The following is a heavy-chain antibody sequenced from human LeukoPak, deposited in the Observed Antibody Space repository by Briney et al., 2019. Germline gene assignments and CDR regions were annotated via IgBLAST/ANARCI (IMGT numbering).Heavy chain of an antibody. CDR2: IYYNGGT. CDR1: GCTISNNY. CDR3: ARRNLKWNDRGIFDF. D-gene: IGHD1-1*01. J-gene: IGHJ4*02. V-gene: IGHV4-59*08. Sequence: SETLSLTCTVSGCTISNNYWSWIRQPPGKGLDWIRYIYYNGGTNYNPSIKSRVTISVDTSKNQLPLKPSTVTAAYTGEYYCARRNLKWNDRGIFDFWGQGTLVTVSS.